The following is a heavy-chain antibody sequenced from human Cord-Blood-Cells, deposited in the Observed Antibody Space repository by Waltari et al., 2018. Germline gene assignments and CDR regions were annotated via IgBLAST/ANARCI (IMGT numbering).Heavy chain of an antibody. CDR1: GGSISSHY. V-gene: IGHV4-59*11. Sequence: QVQLQESGPGLVKPSETLSLTCTVSGGSISSHYWSWIRQPPGKGLEWIGYIYYSGSTNYNPSLQRRVTISVDTSKNQFSLKLSSVTAADTAVYYWARGSIAVAGTGFDYWGQGTLVTVSS. J-gene: IGHJ4*02. D-gene: IGHD6-19*01. CDR2: IYYSGST. CDR3: ARGSIAVAGTGFDY.